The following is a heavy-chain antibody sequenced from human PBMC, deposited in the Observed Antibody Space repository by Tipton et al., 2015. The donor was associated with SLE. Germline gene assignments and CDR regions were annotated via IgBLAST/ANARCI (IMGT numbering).Heavy chain of an antibody. V-gene: IGHV3-53*01. CDR2: IYSGGST. J-gene: IGHJ4*02. CDR3: ARERVDTAMDH. CDR1: GFTVSSNY. D-gene: IGHD5-18*01. Sequence: SLRLSCAASGFTVSSNYMSWVRQAPGKGLEWVSVIYSGGSTYYADSVKGRFTISRDNSKNTLYLQMNSLRAEDTAVYYCARERVDTAMDHWGQGTLVTVSS.